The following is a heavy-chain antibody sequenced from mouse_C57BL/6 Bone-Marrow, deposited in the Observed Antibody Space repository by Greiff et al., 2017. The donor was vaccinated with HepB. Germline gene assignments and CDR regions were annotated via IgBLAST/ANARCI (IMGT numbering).Heavy chain of an antibody. V-gene: IGHV1-64*01. CDR3: APITTVVARAMDY. Sequence: QVQLQQPGAELVKPGASVKLSCKASGYTFTSYWMHWVKQRPGQGLEWIGMIHPNSGSTNYNEKFKSKATLTVDKSSSTAYMQRSSLTSEDSAVYYCAPITTVVARAMDYWGQGTSVTVSS. J-gene: IGHJ4*01. CDR2: IHPNSGST. D-gene: IGHD1-1*01. CDR1: GYTFTSYW.